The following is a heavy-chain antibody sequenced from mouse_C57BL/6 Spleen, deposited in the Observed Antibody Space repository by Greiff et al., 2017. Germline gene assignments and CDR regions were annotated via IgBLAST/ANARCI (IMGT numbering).Heavy chain of an antibody. CDR2: FYPGSGSI. Sequence: VQLQQSGAELVKPGASVKLSCKASGYTFTEYTIHWVKQRSGPGLAWIGWFYPGSGSIKSNEKFKDTATLTADKSSSTVYMELSRLKSEDSAVYFCARHEDRRLLRSWCAYWGQGTLVTVSA. V-gene: IGHV1-62-2*01. D-gene: IGHD1-1*01. CDR3: ARHEDRRLLRSWCAY. CDR1: GYTFTEYT. J-gene: IGHJ3*01.